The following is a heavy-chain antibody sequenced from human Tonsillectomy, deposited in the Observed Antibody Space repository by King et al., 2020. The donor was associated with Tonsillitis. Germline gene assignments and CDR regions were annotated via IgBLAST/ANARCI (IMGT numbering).Heavy chain of an antibody. J-gene: IGHJ3*02. Sequence: VQLVESGGGLVQPGGSLRLSCAASGFTFSSYEMNWVRQAPGKGLEWVSFISSSGRTIYYGDSVKGRFTISRDNAKNSLYLQMNTLRAEDTAIYYCAREDGDADAFDIWGQGTTVTVSS. CDR2: ISSSGRTI. CDR1: GFTFSSYE. CDR3: AREDGDADAFDI. V-gene: IGHV3-48*03. D-gene: IGHD5-24*01.